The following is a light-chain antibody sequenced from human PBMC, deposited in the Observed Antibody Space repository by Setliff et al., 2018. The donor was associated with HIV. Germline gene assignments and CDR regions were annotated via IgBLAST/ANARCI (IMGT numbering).Light chain of an antibody. CDR3: SSYRSNGGCV. V-gene: IGLV2-14*03. CDR1: SSDVGGYIY. Sequence: QSALTQPASVSGSPGQSITISCTGTSSDVGGYIYVSWYQQHPGKAPQLIIYDVSNRPSGVSNRFSGSKSGNTASLTISGLQAEDEADYYCSSYRSNGGCVFGTGTKVTVL. J-gene: IGLJ1*01. CDR2: DVS.